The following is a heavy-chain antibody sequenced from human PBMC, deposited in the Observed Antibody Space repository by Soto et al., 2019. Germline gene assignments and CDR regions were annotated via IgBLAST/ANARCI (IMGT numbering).Heavy chain of an antibody. V-gene: IGHV3-9*01. CDR2: ISWNSGSI. D-gene: IGHD6-19*01. CDR1: GFTFDDYA. J-gene: IGHJ4*02. Sequence: EVQLVESGGGLVQPGRSLRLSCAASGFTFDDYAMHWVRQAPGKGLEWVSGISWNSGSIGYADSVKGRFTISRDNAKNSLYLQMNSLRAEDTALYYCAKDIGGGWLVAVGLDYWGQGALVTVSS. CDR3: AKDIGGGWLVAVGLDY.